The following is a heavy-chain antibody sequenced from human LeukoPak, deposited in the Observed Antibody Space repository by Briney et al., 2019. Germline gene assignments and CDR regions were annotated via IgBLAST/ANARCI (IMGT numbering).Heavy chain of an antibody. CDR2: VRYDGSNK. V-gene: IGHV3-30*02. J-gene: IGHJ4*02. CDR1: GFTFSSYG. CDR3: AKITEYYYGSGSNFDS. Sequence: GGSLRLSCAASGFTFSSYGMHWVRQAPGKGLEWVAFVRYDGSNKYYADSVKGRFTISRDNSKNTLYLQMNSLRAEDTAVYYCAKITEYYYGSGSNFDSWGQGPLVTVSS. D-gene: IGHD3-10*01.